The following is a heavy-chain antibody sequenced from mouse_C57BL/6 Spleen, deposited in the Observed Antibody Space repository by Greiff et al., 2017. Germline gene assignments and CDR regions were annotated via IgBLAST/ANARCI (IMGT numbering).Heavy chain of an antibody. V-gene: IGHV1-85*01. J-gene: IGHJ3*01. Sequence: VQLQQSGPELVKPGASVNLSCKASGYTFTSYDINWVKQRPGQGLEWIGWIYPRDGSTKYNEKFKGKATLTVDTSSSTAYMELHSLTSEDSAVYFCARSPYSNYSAWFAYWGQGTLVTVSA. D-gene: IGHD2-5*01. CDR1: GYTFTSYD. CDR3: ARSPYSNYSAWFAY. CDR2: IYPRDGST.